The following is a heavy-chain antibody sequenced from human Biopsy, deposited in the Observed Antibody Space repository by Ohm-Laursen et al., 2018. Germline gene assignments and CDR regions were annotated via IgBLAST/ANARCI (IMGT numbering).Heavy chain of an antibody. CDR3: ATSTMVRSSGHAFDI. CDR1: GFTFSSYG. J-gene: IGHJ3*02. D-gene: IGHD3-10*01. Sequence: SSLRLSCAAPGFTFSSYGMHWVRQAPGKGLEWVAFIWYDGFNRYYADSVKGRFTISRDNSKNTPDLQMNSLRAEDTAVYYCATSTMVRSSGHAFDIWGQGTVVTVS. V-gene: IGHV3-33*01. CDR2: IWYDGFNR.